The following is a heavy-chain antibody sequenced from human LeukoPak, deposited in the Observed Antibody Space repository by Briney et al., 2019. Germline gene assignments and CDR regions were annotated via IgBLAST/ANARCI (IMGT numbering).Heavy chain of an antibody. V-gene: IGHV3-15*01. CDR1: GFSFNYAW. J-gene: IGHJ6*02. CDR2: IRSKTDGGTT. CDR3: ARDSSTGWGMGQYYYYYYGMDV. Sequence: GGSLRLSCAASGFSFNYAWMSWVRQAPGKGLEGVGRIRSKTDGGTTDYAAPVKGRFTISRDDSKNTLYLQMNSLKTEDTAVYYCARDSSTGWGMGQYYYYYYGMDVWGQGTTVTVSS. D-gene: IGHD3-10*01.